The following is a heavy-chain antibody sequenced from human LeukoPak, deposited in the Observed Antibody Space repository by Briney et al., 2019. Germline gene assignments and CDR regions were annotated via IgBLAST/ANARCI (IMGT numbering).Heavy chain of an antibody. D-gene: IGHD1-1*01. J-gene: IGHJ4*02. CDR2: ISSSGGTI. V-gene: IGHV3-48*02. CDR3: ARDLNWAFDY. Sequence: PGGSLRLSCAASGFTFTDYAMSWVRQAPGKGLEWVSYISSSGGTINYADSVKGRFTISRDNAKNSLYLQMNSLRDEDTAVYYCARDLNWAFDYWGQGTLVTVSS. CDR1: GFTFTDYA.